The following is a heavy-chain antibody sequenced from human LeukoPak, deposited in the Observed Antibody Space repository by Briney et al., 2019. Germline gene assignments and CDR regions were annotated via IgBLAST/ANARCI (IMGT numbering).Heavy chain of an antibody. D-gene: IGHD2-21*01. V-gene: IGHV4-38-2*01. CDR2: IYHSGST. CDR3: AIGHIPVVFDI. J-gene: IGHJ3*02. Sequence: SVTLSLTCAVSGYSISSGYYWGWIRQPPGKGLEWIGSIYHSGSTYYNPSLKSRVTISVDTSKNQFSLKLSSVTAADTAVYYCAIGHIPVVFDIWGQGTMVTVSS. CDR1: GYSISSGYY.